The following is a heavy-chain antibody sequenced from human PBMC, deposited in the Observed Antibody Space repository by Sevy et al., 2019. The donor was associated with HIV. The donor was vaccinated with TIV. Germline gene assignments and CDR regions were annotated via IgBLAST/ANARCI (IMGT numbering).Heavy chain of an antibody. CDR1: GFTVNSDY. CDR3: ARHISFGELGSWFDP. D-gene: IGHD3-10*01. J-gene: IGHJ5*02. Sequence: GGSLRLSCAAPGFTVNSDYLSWVGQAPGKGLEGVSVFYRGGTTYYADSVKGRFTISRDNSKNILYLQMNSLRAEDTAVYYCARHISFGELGSWFDPWGQGTLVTVSS. V-gene: IGHV3-53*01. CDR2: FYRGGTT.